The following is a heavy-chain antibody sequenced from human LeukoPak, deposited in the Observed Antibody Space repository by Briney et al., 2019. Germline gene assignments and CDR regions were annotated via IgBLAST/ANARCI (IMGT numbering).Heavy chain of an antibody. Sequence: GGSLRLSCAASGFTFSSYELYWVHQAPGKGLEWISYISSSSSTIKYADSVRGRFTISRADARESLFLQMNSLRAEDTAIYYCGASRQYVGAFDIWGQGTLVTVSS. CDR2: ISSSSSTI. V-gene: IGHV3-48*03. CDR1: GFTFSSYE. D-gene: IGHD3-16*01. J-gene: IGHJ3*02. CDR3: GASRQYVGAFDI.